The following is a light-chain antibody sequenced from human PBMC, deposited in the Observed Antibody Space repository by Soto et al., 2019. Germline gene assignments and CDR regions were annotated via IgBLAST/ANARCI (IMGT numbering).Light chain of an antibody. CDR3: SSYAGSNNLRV. CDR1: SSDVGGYNY. V-gene: IGLV2-8*01. CDR2: EVS. Sequence: SVLTQPPSASVSPGQSVTISCTGTSSDVGGYNYVSWYQQHPGKAPKLMIYEVSKRPSGVPDRFSGSKSGNTASLTVSGLQAEDEADYYCSSYAGSNNLRVFGNGTKVTGL. J-gene: IGLJ1*01.